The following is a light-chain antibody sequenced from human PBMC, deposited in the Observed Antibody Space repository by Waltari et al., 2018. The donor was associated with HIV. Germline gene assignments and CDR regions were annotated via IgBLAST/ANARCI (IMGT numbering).Light chain of an antibody. CDR3: SSYAGSNNLV. Sequence: CTGTSSDVGGYNYVSWYQQHPGKAPKLMIYEVSKRPSGVPDRFSGSKSGNTASLTVSGLQAEDEADYYFSSYAGSNNLVFGGGTKLTVL. J-gene: IGLJ2*01. CDR2: EVS. CDR1: SSDVGGYNY. V-gene: IGLV2-8*01.